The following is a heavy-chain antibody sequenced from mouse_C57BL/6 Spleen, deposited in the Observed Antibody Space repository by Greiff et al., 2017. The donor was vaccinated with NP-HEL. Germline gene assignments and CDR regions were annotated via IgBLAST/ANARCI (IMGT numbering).Heavy chain of an antibody. Sequence: EVKVEESGGGLVKPGGSLKLSCAASGFTFSDYGMHWVRQAPEKGLEWVAYISSGSSTIYYADTVKGRFTISRDNAKNTLFLQMTSLRSEDTAMYYCAGGNYSNYDYAMDHWGQGTSVTVSS. CDR3: AGGNYSNYDYAMDH. V-gene: IGHV5-17*01. J-gene: IGHJ4*01. CDR2: ISSGSSTI. D-gene: IGHD2-5*01. CDR1: GFTFSDYG.